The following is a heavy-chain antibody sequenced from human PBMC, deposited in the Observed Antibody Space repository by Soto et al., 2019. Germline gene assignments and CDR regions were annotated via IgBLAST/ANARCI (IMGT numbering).Heavy chain of an antibody. CDR3: ARDLSWGSNWYYYMDV. V-gene: IGHV3-48*01. D-gene: IGHD7-27*01. Sequence: GGSLRLSCATSGFILSDCAMNWVRQAPGKGLEWVSYISSSSSVIDYADSVKGRFTVSRDNARNSLYLQMNSLRAEDTAVYYCARDLSWGSNWYYYMDVWGKGTTVTVSS. J-gene: IGHJ6*03. CDR1: GFILSDCA. CDR2: ISSSSSVI.